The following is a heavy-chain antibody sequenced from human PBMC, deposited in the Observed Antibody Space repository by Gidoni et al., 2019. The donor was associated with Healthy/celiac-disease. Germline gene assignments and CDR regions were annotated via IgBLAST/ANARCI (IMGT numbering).Heavy chain of an antibody. Sequence: QVQLVESGGGVGQPGRSLSLPCAPSGFTFSSSAMHWVRQAPGKGLEWVAVISYDGSNKYYADSVKGRFTISRDNSKNTLYLQMNSLRAEDTAVYYCARDLVGALFSALKFDYWGQGTLVTVSS. J-gene: IGHJ4*02. CDR3: ARDLVGALFSALKFDY. CDR2: ISYDGSNK. CDR1: GFTFSSSA. V-gene: IGHV3-30-3*01. D-gene: IGHD1-26*01.